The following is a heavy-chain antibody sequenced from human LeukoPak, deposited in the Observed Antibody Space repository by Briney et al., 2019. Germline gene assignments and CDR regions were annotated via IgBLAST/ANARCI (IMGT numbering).Heavy chain of an antibody. Sequence: SETLSLTCTVSGGSISSSTYYWGWIRQPPGKGLEWIGTISYSGSAFYNPSFKSRVTISVDTSKNQVSLKLSSVTAADTALYYCARLARQQLVSHWGQGTLVTVSS. J-gene: IGHJ4*02. D-gene: IGHD6-13*01. CDR2: ISYSGSA. V-gene: IGHV4-39*01. CDR1: GGSISSSTYY. CDR3: ARLARQQLVSH.